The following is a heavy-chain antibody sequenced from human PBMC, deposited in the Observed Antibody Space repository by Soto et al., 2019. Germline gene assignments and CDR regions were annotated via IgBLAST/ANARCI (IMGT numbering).Heavy chain of an antibody. Sequence: QVQLVQSGAEVKKPGASLRVSCETSGDTSTIYTIPWVRQAPGKGLQWMGRIVPTLPITNYAQEFQGRLTIPADSSTSPALVELTSLTSEDTAVYSCATDKYGAGRVGVHSWGQGTLVTVSS. CDR2: IVPTLPIT. CDR1: GDTSTIYT. V-gene: IGHV1-69*08. J-gene: IGHJ5*02. D-gene: IGHD1-26*01. CDR3: ATDKYGAGRVGVHS.